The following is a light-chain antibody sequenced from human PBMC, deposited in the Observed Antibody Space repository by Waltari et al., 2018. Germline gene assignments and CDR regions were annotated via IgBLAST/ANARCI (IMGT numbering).Light chain of an antibody. CDR3: QKYASLPAT. V-gene: IGKV3-20*01. J-gene: IGKJ1*01. Sequence: EVVLTQSPGTLSLSPGEGATLSCRASQSVSRSLAWYQQKPGQAPRLLIYDLSRLATGSPDRFSGSGSGTDFSLTISRLEPEDFAMYYCQKYASLPATFGQGTKVEIK. CDR1: QSVSRS. CDR2: DLS.